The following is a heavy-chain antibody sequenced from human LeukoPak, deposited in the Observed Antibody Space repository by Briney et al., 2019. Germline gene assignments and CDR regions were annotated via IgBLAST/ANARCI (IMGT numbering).Heavy chain of an antibody. J-gene: IGHJ6*02. CDR1: GYTFTVYY. CDR2: INPNRGGT. CDR3: PTLAYYDFWSGSYYYGMDV. Sequence: ASVKVSFKASGYTFTVYYMHGVRQAPGQGLEWMGWINPNRGGTNYSQKFQGRVTMTRDTSTSKDYMELSRLTSDDTALYHRPTLAYYDFWSGSYYYGMDVSGQGTTVTASS. V-gene: IGHV1-2*02. D-gene: IGHD3-3*01.